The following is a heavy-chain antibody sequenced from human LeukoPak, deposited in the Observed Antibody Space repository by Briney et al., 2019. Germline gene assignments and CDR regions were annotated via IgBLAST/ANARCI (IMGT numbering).Heavy chain of an antibody. CDR1: GFTFSSYG. CDR2: IWYDGSNK. V-gene: IGHV3-33*01. CDR3: ARESYGSGSPYYFDY. Sequence: GRSLRLSCAASGFTFSSYGMHWVRQAPGKGLERVAVIWYDGSNKYYADSVKGRFTISRDNSKNTLYLQMNSLRAEDTAVYYCARESYGSGSPYYFDYWGQGTLVTVSS. D-gene: IGHD3-10*01. J-gene: IGHJ4*02.